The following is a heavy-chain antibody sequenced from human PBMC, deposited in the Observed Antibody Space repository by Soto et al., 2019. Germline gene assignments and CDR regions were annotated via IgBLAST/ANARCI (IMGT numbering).Heavy chain of an antibody. CDR1: GDSFSSNIAA. V-gene: IGHV6-1*01. CDR2: TYYRSKWYN. D-gene: IGHD3-10*01. CDR3: ARGLNYYDSGSPSYGMDV. Sequence: XHTLSLTFAISGDSFSSNIAAWNWIRQSPSRGLEWLGRTYYRSKWYNDYAISVENRITINPDPSKNQFSLQLNSVTPEDTAIYYCARGLNYYDSGSPSYGMDVWGQGTTVTVSS. J-gene: IGHJ6*02.